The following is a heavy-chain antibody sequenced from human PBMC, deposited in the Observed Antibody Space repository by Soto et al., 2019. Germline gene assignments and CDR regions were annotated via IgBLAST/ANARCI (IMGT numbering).Heavy chain of an antibody. D-gene: IGHD3-10*01. CDR3: ARDSGYYGSGNYIYYYYGMDV. Sequence: ASVKVSCKASGYTFTGYYMHWVRQAPGQGLEWMGWINPNSGGTNYAQKFQGWVTMTRDTSISTAYMELSRLRSDDTAVYYCARDSGYYGSGNYIYYYYGMDVWGQGTTVTVSS. J-gene: IGHJ6*02. CDR1: GYTFTGYY. CDR2: INPNSGGT. V-gene: IGHV1-2*04.